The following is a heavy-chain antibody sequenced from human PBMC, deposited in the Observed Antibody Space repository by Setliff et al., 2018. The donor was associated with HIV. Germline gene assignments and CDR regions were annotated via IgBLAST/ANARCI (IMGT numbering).Heavy chain of an antibody. CDR3: ALTPYSSSSLSY. CDR2: ISGDTRII. J-gene: IGHJ4*02. CDR1: GFTFSNYA. V-gene: IGHV3-48*01. Sequence: GGSLRLSCAASGFTFSNYAMNWVRQAPGEGLEWVSYISGDTRIINYADSVKGRFTISRDNAKNSLYLQMNSLRAEDTALYYCALTPYSSSSLSYWGQGNLVTV. D-gene: IGHD6-6*01.